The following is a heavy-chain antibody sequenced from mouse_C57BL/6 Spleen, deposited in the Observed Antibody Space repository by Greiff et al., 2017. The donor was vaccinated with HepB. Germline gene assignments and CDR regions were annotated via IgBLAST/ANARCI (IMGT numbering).Heavy chain of an antibody. J-gene: IGHJ4*01. CDR2: INPSSGYT. Sequence: QVQLQQSGAELAKPGASVKLSCKASGYTFTSYWMHWVKQRPGQGLEWIGYINPSSGYTKYNQKFKDKATLTADKSSGTAYMQLSSLTYEDSAVYYCARTPDYYGRSPYAMDYWGQGTSVTVSS. D-gene: IGHD1-1*01. CDR3: ARTPDYYGRSPYAMDY. CDR1: GYTFTSYW. V-gene: IGHV1-7*01.